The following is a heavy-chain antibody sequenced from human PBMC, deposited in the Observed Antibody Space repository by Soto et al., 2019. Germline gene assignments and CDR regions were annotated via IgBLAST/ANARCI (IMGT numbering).Heavy chain of an antibody. Sequence: SETLSLTCAVYGGSFSGHYWTWIRQPPGKGLEWIGEINHSGSTYYNPSLKSRVTISVDTSKNQFSLKLSSVTAADTAVYYCARDLPENDIVGATANFDYWGQGALVTVSS. CDR1: GGSFSGHY. CDR2: INHSGST. J-gene: IGHJ4*02. V-gene: IGHV4-34*01. CDR3: ARDLPENDIVGATANFDY. D-gene: IGHD1-26*01.